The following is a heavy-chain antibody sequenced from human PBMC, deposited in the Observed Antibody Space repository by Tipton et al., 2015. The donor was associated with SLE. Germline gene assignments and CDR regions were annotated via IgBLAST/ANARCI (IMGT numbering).Heavy chain of an antibody. CDR3: AREDSSSWYPDY. V-gene: IGHV4-4*07. D-gene: IGHD6-13*01. CDR1: GGSISSHY. Sequence: TLSLTCPVSGGSISSHYWSWIRQPAGKGLDWIGLIYGGGSTNYNPSLKNRLTMSVDSSKNQFSLILSSVTAADTAVYYCAREDSSSWYPDYWGQGTLVTVSS. J-gene: IGHJ4*02. CDR2: IYGGGST.